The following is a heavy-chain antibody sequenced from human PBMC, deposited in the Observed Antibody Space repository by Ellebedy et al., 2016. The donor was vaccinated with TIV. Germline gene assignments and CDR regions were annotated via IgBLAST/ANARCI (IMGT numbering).Heavy chain of an antibody. D-gene: IGHD3-16*01. CDR1: GGSFSDYY. CDR2: INHGGST. Sequence: MPSETLSLTCAVYGGSFSDYYWTWIRQPPGKGLEWIGEINHGGSTNYNPSLKSRVSISVDTSKNQFSLKLTSVTAADTAVYYCARVSNLKGADYWGQGTLVTVSS. J-gene: IGHJ4*02. V-gene: IGHV4-34*01. CDR3: ARVSNLKGADY.